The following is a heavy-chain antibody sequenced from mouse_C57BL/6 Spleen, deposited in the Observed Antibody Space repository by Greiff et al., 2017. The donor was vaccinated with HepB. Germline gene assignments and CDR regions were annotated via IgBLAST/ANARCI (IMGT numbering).Heavy chain of an antibody. CDR3: ARYDGYNY. J-gene: IGHJ2*01. D-gene: IGHD2-2*01. CDR2: FYPGDGDT. V-gene: IGHV1-80*01. Sequence: VKLQESGAELVKPGASVKISCNASGYAFSSSWVNRVKQRPGKGLEWIGQFYPGDGDTNYNGKLKGKATLPADKSASTAYMQLSSLTSDDSAVYFCARYDGYNYWGQGTTLTVSS. CDR1: GYAFSSSW.